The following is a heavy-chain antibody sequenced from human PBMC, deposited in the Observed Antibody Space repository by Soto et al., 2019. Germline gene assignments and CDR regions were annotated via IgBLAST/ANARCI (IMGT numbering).Heavy chain of an antibody. J-gene: IGHJ6*03. Sequence: ASVKLACTASGSSITVDYIHWVRQALGQGVGRKGSINHNRGGTNYRQKFQGWVTMTRDTSISTAYMELSRLRSDDTAVYYCARGGTKAVEAEMDVWGNGTTVTV. CDR1: GSSITVDY. D-gene: IGHD6-19*01. V-gene: IGHV1-2*04. CDR2: INHNRGGT. CDR3: ARGGTKAVEAEMDV.